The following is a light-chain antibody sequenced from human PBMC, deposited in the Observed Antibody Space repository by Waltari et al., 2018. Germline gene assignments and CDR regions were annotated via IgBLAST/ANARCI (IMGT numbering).Light chain of an antibody. CDR3: QQYGSSSYT. V-gene: IGKV3-20*01. J-gene: IGKJ2*01. Sequence: EIVLTQSPGTLSLSPGERANLSCRASQSVSSSYVAWYQQKPGQAPRLLIYGASSRATGIPDRFSGSGSGTDFTLTISRLEPEDFAVYYCQQYGSSSYTFGQGTKLEIK. CDR2: GAS. CDR1: QSVSSSY.